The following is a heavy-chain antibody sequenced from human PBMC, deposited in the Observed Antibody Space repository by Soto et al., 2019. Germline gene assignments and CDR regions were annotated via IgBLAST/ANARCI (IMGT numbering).Heavy chain of an antibody. Sequence: QVQLVQSGAEVKKPGSSGKVSCKASGGTFSSYAINWVRLAPGQGLEWIGGFIPIFGTANYALKFQGRVTITADESTSTGYMELSSLRSEDTAVYYCARVIGIAAAWWLGGYGMDVWGQGTTVTVSS. V-gene: IGHV1-69*01. J-gene: IGHJ6*02. CDR3: ARVIGIAAAWWLGGYGMDV. CDR1: GGTFSSYA. D-gene: IGHD6-13*01. CDR2: FIPIFGTA.